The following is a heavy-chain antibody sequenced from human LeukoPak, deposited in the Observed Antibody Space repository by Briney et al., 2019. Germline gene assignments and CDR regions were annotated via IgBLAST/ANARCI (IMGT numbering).Heavy chain of an antibody. CDR3: ARGYSSWYSSPAFDI. J-gene: IGHJ3*02. D-gene: IGHD6-13*01. V-gene: IGHV4-34*01. CDR2: INHSGST. Sequence: SETLSLTCAVYGGSFSGYYWSWIRQPPGKGLEWIGEINHSGSTNYNPSLKSRVTISVDTSKNQFSLKLSSVTAADTAVYYCARGYSSWYSSPAFDIWGQGTMVTVSS. CDR1: GGSFSGYY.